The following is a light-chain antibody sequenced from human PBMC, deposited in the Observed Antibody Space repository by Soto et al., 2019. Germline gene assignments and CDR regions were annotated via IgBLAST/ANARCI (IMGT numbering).Light chain of an antibody. V-gene: IGKV3-15*01. CDR2: GAS. J-gene: IGKJ2*01. CDR3: QQYYNWPPYT. CDR1: QSISSN. Sequence: EIVMTQSPATLSVSPGERATLSCRASQSISSNLAWYQQKPGQAPRLLIYGASTRAPGIPGRLSGSGSGTEFTLTISSLQSEDFAVYYCQQYYNWPPYTFGQGTKVDTK.